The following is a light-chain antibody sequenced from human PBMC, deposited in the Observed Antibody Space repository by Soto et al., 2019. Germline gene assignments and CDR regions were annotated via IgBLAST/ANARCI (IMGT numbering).Light chain of an antibody. Sequence: EVVLTQSPATLSLSPVERATLSCRASQSVSTFLLWYQHKPGQAPRLLIYDASKRATDIPARFSGSGTGTDFTLTISSLEPEDFAVYYCQQRKNWPSITFGQGTRLEI. CDR2: DAS. CDR1: QSVSTF. V-gene: IGKV3-11*01. CDR3: QQRKNWPSIT. J-gene: IGKJ5*01.